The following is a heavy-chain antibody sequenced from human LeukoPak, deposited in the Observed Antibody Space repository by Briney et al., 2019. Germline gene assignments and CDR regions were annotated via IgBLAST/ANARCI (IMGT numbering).Heavy chain of an antibody. CDR1: GFTFSSYG. Sequence: PGRSLRLSCAASGFTFSSYGMHWVRQAPGKGLEWVAVISYDGSNKYYADSVKGRFTISRDNSKNTLYLQMNSLRAEDTAVYYCARGVHDYGGNDGNYWGQGTLVTVSS. J-gene: IGHJ4*02. V-gene: IGHV3-30*03. CDR2: ISYDGSNK. CDR3: ARGVHDYGGNDGNY. D-gene: IGHD4-23*01.